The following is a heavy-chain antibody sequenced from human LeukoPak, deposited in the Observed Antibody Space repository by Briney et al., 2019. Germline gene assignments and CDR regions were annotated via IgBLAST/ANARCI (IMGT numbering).Heavy chain of an antibody. CDR3: ATITMVRGVIIMTGPLAFDI. J-gene: IGHJ3*02. V-gene: IGHV1-24*01. D-gene: IGHD3-10*01. CDR1: GYTLTELS. Sequence: ASVKVSCKVSGYTLTELSMHWVRQAPGKGLEWMGGFDPEDGETIYAQRFQGRVTMTEDTSTDTAYMELSSLRSEDTAVYYCATITMVRGVIIMTGPLAFDIWGQGTMVTVSS. CDR2: FDPEDGET.